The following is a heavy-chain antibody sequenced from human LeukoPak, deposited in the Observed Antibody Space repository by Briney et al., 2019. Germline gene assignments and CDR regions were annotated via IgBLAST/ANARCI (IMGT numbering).Heavy chain of an antibody. D-gene: IGHD3-22*01. CDR2: ITSSSTYI. CDR3: ARHVVAVGSDY. J-gene: IGHJ4*02. CDR1: GFTVSSNY. V-gene: IGHV3-21*01. Sequence: PGGSLRLSCAASGFTVSSNYMSWVRQAPGKGLEWVSSITSSSTYIYYADSVKGRFTISRDNAQNSLYLQMSSLRAEDTAVYYCARHVVAVGSDYWGQGTLVTVSS.